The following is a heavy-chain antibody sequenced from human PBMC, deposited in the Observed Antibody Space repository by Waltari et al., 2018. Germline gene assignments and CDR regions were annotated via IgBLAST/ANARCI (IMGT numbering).Heavy chain of an antibody. CDR2: SVRGDCNT. J-gene: IGHJ4*02. D-gene: IGHD5-18*01. CDR1: GYSFTSYW. Sequence: EVQLVQSGAEVKKPGESLKISCEGSGYSFTSYWIGWVRQMPGKGLDWMGVSVRGDCNTKYSQSVRGQVTISADNSITTAYLQWSSLKASDTAIYFCGRQPLHSYGIRHFDYWGQGTPVTVS. CDR3: GRQPLHSYGIRHFDY. V-gene: IGHV5-51*01.